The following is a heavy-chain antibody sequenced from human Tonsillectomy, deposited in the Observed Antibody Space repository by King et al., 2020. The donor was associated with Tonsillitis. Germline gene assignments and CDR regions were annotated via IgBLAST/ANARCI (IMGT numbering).Heavy chain of an antibody. Sequence: VQLVESGGGVVQPGESLRLSCAASGFSFSSYGMHWVRQAPGKGLEWLAVIWNDGKIKYYVDSVKGRFTISRDNSKNTLYLQMNSLSAEDTAMYYCARDKGADDPIDYWGQGTLVTVSS. CDR2: IWNDGKIK. V-gene: IGHV3-33*01. J-gene: IGHJ4*02. CDR1: GFSFSSYG. D-gene: IGHD1-1*01. CDR3: ARDKGADDPIDY.